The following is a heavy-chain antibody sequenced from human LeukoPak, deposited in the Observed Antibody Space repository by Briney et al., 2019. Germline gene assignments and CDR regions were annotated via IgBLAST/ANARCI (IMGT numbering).Heavy chain of an antibody. CDR3: AKDRVYGSGSKIYYYYGMGV. CDR1: GFTFSSYG. V-gene: IGHV3-30*18. Sequence: GGSLRLSCAASGFTFSSYGMHWVRQAPGKGLEWVAVISYDGSNKYYADSVKGRFTISRDNSKNTLYLQMNSLRAEDTAVYYCAKDRVYGSGSKIYYYYGMGVWGQGTTVTVSS. D-gene: IGHD3-10*01. J-gene: IGHJ6*02. CDR2: ISYDGSNK.